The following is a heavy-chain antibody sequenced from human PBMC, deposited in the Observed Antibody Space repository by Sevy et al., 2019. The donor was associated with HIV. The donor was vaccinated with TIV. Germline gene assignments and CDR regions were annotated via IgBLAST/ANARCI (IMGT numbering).Heavy chain of an antibody. CDR1: GGSFSSYY. CDR2: ITHRGTT. D-gene: IGHD3-10*01. J-gene: IGHJ4*02. CDR3: AGFGELESGY. V-gene: IGHV4-34*01. Sequence: SETLSLTCAVSGGSFSSYYWTWVRQPPGKGLEWIGEITHRGTTNYNPSLKSRVTISVDTSKNRFSLGLRSVTAADTAVYYCAGFGELESGYWGQGSLVTVSS.